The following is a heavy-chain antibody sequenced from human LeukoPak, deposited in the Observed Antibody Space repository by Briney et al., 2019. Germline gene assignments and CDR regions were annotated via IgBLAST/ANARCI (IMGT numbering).Heavy chain of an antibody. CDR1: GYTFTSYG. CDR2: ISPYNGNT. V-gene: IGHV1-18*01. Sequence: ASVKVSCKASGYTFTSYGISWVRQALGQGLEWMGWISPYNGNTNYAQKFQGRVTMTTDTSTSTAYMDLRSLRSDDTAVYYCARDIWFGDFDYWGQGTLVTVSS. J-gene: IGHJ4*02. D-gene: IGHD3-10*01. CDR3: ARDIWFGDFDY.